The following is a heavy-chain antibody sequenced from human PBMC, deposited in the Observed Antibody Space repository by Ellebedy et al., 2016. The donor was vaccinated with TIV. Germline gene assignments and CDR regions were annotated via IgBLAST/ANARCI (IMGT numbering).Heavy chain of an antibody. J-gene: IGHJ4*02. V-gene: IGHV3-23*01. CDR2: LSGSGGST. CDR1: GFTFSSYA. Sequence: PGGSLRLSCVASGFTFSSYAMSWVRQAPGKGLEWVSSLSGSGGSTYYADSVKGRFTISRDNSKNTLYLQMNSLRVEDTAVYYCARDKSRTMIELDYWGQGILVTVSS. D-gene: IGHD3-22*01. CDR3: ARDKSRTMIELDY.